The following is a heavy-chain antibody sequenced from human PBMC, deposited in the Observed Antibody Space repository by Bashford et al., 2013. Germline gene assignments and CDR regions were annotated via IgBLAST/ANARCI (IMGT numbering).Heavy chain of an antibody. CDR3: VLTQREDYGDHLDF. J-gene: IGHJ4*02. V-gene: IGHV3-11*01. CDR2: ISGGGDTI. Sequence: RQAPGKGLEWVSYISGGGDTIYHADSVKGRFTISRDNTKNSLFLQMNSLRAEDTATFYCVLTQREDYGDHLDFWGQGTQVTVSS. D-gene: IGHD4-17*01.